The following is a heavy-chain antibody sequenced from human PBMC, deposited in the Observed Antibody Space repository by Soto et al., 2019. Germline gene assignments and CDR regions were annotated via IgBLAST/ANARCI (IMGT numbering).Heavy chain of an antibody. V-gene: IGHV4-39*07. Sequence: SETLSLTCAVSGASISSSGYYWGWIRRPPGRGLEWIGSFYYSGSTYYNPSLKSRVTISVDTSKNQFSLKLSSVTAADTAVYYCARGQAAAGRGGYYYYYGMDVWGQGTTVTVSS. J-gene: IGHJ6*02. CDR2: FYYSGST. CDR1: GASISSSGYY. D-gene: IGHD6-13*01. CDR3: ARGQAAAGRGGYYYYYGMDV.